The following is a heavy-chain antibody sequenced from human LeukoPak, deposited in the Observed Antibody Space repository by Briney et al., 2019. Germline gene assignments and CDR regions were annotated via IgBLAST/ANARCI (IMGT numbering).Heavy chain of an antibody. CDR3: ARVGSVEMATINFHY. CDR1: RYTFIGYY. V-gene: IGHV1-2*02. CDR2: INPNSGGK. Sequence: ASVTVSCKPSRYTFIGYYMHWVRQAPRQGLEWMGWINPNSGGKNYAQKLQGRVTMTRDTSISTPYMELSRLRADDTAVYYCARVGSVEMATINFHYWGQGTLVTVSS. D-gene: IGHD5-24*01. J-gene: IGHJ4*02.